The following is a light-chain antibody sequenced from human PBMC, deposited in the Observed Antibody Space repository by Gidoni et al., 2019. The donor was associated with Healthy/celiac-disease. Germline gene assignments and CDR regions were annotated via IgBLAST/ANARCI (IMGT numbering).Light chain of an antibody. J-gene: IGLJ2*01. CDR1: KLGDKY. CDR3: QAWDSSTVG. Sequence: SYELPQPPSVSVSPGHTASITCSGDKLGDKYACWYQQKPGQSPVLVIYQESKRPSGIPERFSGSNSGNKATLTISGTQAMDEADYYCQAWDSSTVGFGGGTKLTVL. CDR2: QES. V-gene: IGLV3-1*01.